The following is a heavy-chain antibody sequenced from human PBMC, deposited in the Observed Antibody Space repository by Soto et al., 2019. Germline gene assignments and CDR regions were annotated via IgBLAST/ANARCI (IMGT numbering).Heavy chain of an antibody. CDR1: GLTFSSYW. CDR2: IKQDGSEK. J-gene: IGHJ4*02. V-gene: IGHV3-7*01. Sequence: EVQLVESGGGLVQPGGSLRLSCAASGLTFSSYWMSWVRQAPGKGLEWVANIKQDGSEKYYVDSVKGRFTISRDNAKNSLNLQMNSLRAEDTAVYYCARVTDYYESSGYFDYWGQGTLVTVSS. D-gene: IGHD3-22*01. CDR3: ARVTDYYESSGYFDY.